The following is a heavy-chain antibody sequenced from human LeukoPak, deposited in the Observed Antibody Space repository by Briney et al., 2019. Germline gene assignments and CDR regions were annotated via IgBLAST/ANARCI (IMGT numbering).Heavy chain of an antibody. CDR3: ARDGIAAAGKSIDAFDI. CDR2: IHYSGST. D-gene: IGHD6-13*01. Sequence: SETLSLTCTVSGGSISSYYWSWIRQPPGKGLEWIGYIHYSGSTNYNPSLKSRVTISVDTSKNQFSLKLSSVTAADTAVYYCARDGIAAAGKSIDAFDIWGQGTMVTVSS. J-gene: IGHJ3*02. V-gene: IGHV4-59*01. CDR1: GGSISSYY.